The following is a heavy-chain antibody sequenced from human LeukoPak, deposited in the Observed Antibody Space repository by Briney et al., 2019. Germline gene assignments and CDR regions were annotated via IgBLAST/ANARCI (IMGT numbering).Heavy chain of an antibody. CDR3: ARFSVVGAPPT. CDR2: INHSGST. J-gene: IGHJ5*02. D-gene: IGHD1-26*01. Sequence: PSETLSLTCAVYGGSFSGYYWNWIRQPPGKGLGWIGEINHSGSTNYNPSLRSRVTMSVDTSKNQFSLKLSSVTAADTAVYYCARFSVVGAPPTWGQGTLVTVSS. CDR1: GGSFSGYY. V-gene: IGHV4-34*01.